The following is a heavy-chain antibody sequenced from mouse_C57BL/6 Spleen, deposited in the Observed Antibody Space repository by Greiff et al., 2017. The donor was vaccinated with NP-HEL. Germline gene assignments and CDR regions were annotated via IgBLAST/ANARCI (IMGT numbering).Heavy chain of an antibody. D-gene: IGHD4-1*01. CDR2: INPNNGGT. J-gene: IGHJ1*03. CDR1: GYTFTDYN. V-gene: IGHV1-22*01. Sequence: EVKLMESGPELVKPGASVKMSCKASGYTFTDYNMHWVKQSHGKSLEWIGYINPNNGGTSYNQKFKGKATLTVNKSSSTAYMELRSLTSEDSAVYYCARRLGRYFDGWGTGTTVTVST. CDR3: ARRLGRYFDG.